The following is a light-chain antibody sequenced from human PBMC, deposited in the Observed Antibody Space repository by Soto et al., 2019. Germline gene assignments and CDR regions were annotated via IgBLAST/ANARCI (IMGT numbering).Light chain of an antibody. Sequence: EIVLTQSPATLSLSPGDRATLSCRASQSVSSYLAWYQQKPGQAPRLLIYDASNRATGIPAGFSGSGSGTDFTLTITSLEPEDFAVYYCQQRSNWPSTFGGGTTVEIK. V-gene: IGKV3-11*01. J-gene: IGKJ4*01. CDR1: QSVSSY. CDR3: QQRSNWPST. CDR2: DAS.